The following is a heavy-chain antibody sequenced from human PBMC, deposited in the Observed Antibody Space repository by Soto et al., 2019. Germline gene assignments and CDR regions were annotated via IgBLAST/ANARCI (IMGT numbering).Heavy chain of an antibody. CDR2: INHSGST. V-gene: IGHV4-34*01. J-gene: IGHJ4*02. Sequence: SETLSLTCAVYGGCFSGYYWGWIRQPPGKGLEWIGEINHSGSTNYNPSLKSRVTILVDTSKNQFSLKLSSVTAADTAGYYCARGRWYGKYFDYWGQGTLVTVSS. CDR1: GGCFSGYY. CDR3: ARGRWYGKYFDY. D-gene: IGHD6-13*01.